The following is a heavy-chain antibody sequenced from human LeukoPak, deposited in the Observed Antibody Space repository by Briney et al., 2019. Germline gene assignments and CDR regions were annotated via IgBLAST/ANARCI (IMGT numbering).Heavy chain of an antibody. CDR2: INPNGGAT. J-gene: IGHJ4*02. V-gene: IGHV1-2*02. D-gene: IGHD3-16*01. CDR3: ARDERYSDADHHYPDLGY. CDR1: GYIFTGYY. Sequence: GASVKVSCEASGYIFTGYYLFWVRQAPGQGLEWMGWINPNGGATRYAQKFQGRVTLTSDTSIRTTYMELSSLTSDDTAVYYCARDERYSDADHHYPDLGYWGQGTLVTVSS.